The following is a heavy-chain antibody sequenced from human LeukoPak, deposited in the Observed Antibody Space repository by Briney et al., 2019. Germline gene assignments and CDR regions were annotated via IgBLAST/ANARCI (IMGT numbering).Heavy chain of an antibody. D-gene: IGHD1-26*01. J-gene: IGHJ4*02. V-gene: IGHV4-39*01. CDR2: IYYSGST. CDR3: ARWEPRRVFDY. CDR1: GGSISSSSYY. Sequence: SETLSLTCTVSGGSISSSSYYWGWIRQPPGKGLEWIGSIYYSGSTYYNPSLKSRVTISVDTSKNQFSLKLSSVTAADTAVYYCARWEPRRVFDYWGQGTLVTVSS.